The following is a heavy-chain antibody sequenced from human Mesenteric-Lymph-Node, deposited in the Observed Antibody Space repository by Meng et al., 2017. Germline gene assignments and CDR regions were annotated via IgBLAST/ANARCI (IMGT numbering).Heavy chain of an antibody. J-gene: IGHJ4*02. Sequence: QVQLQESCPGLLKPSRTLYITCSVSGVSISSSNWWSWVRQPPGKALEWIGEIYHLGTTNYNPSLKSRVTISVDKSKNQFSLKLSSVTAADTAVYYCARVLVHYFDYWGQGTLVTVSS. CDR2: IYHLGTT. V-gene: IGHV4-4*02. D-gene: IGHD3-16*02. CDR3: ARVLVHYFDY. CDR1: GVSISSSNW.